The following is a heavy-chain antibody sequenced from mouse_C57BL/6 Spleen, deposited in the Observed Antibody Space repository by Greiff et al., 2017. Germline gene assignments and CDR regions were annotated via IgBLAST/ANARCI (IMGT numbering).Heavy chain of an antibody. V-gene: IGHV8-8*01. Sequence: QVTLKVSGPGILQPSQTLSLTCSFSGFSLSTFGLGVGWIRQPSGKGLEWLAHIWWDDDKYYNPALKSRLTISKDTSKNQVFLKIANVDTADTATYYCARSRNWDGNGAWFAYWCQGTLVTVSA. CDR1: GFSLSTFGLG. D-gene: IGHD4-1*01. J-gene: IGHJ3*01. CDR2: IWWDDDK. CDR3: ARSRNWDGNGAWFAY.